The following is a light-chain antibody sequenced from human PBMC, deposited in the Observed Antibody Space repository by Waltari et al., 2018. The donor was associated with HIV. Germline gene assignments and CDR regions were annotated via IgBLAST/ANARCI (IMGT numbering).Light chain of an antibody. J-gene: IGKJ5*01. Sequence: DIQMTQSPYSLSASVGDRFTITCQPSQDIRNNLNWYQQKPGKAPNLLIFDACILQTGVQSRCSGSGDGTDFTLTISSLQREDVVTYVCQHYKNLPITLGQGTRVEIK. CDR1: QDIRNN. CDR2: DAC. CDR3: QHYKNLPIT. V-gene: IGKV1-33*01.